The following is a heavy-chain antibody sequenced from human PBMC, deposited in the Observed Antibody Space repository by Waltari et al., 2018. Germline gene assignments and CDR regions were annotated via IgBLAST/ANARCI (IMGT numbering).Heavy chain of an antibody. V-gene: IGHV5-51*03. CDR2: IYPGDADT. Sequence: EVQLVQSGAEVKKPGESLKISCKGSGYSFTSYWIGWVRQMPGKGLEWMGIIYPGDADTRYIPSFQGQVTISADKSISTADLQWSSLKASDTAMYYCARMGDTAMVTVHFDYWGQGTLVTVSS. J-gene: IGHJ4*02. CDR1: GYSFTSYW. CDR3: ARMGDTAMVTVHFDY. D-gene: IGHD5-18*01.